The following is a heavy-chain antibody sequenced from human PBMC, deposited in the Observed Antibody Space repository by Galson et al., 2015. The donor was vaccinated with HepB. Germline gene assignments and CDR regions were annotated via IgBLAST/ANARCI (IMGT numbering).Heavy chain of an antibody. CDR2: ISGSGGST. V-gene: IGHV3-23*01. D-gene: IGHD3-3*01. Sequence: SLRLSCAASGFTFSSYAMSWVRQAPGKGLEWVSAISGSGGSTYYADSVKGRFTISRDNSKNTLYLRMNSLRAEDTAVYYCANTGWGGYYPYYFDYWGQGTLVTVSS. CDR1: GFTFSSYA. J-gene: IGHJ4*02. CDR3: ANTGWGGYYPYYFDY.